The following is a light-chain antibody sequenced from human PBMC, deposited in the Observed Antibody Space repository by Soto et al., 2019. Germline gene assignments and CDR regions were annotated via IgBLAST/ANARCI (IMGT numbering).Light chain of an antibody. Sequence: QSVLTQPASVSGSPGQSITISCTGTSSDVGGYNYVSWYQQHPGKAPKLMISEVSNRPSGVSNRFSGSKSGNTASLTISGLQAEYESDYYCSSRTISNTYVFGTGTKLTVL. CDR2: EVS. CDR1: SSDVGGYNY. V-gene: IGLV2-14*01. CDR3: SSRTISNTYV. J-gene: IGLJ1*01.